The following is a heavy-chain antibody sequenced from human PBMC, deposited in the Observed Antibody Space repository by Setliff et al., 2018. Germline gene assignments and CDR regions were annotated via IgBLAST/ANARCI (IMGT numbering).Heavy chain of an antibody. J-gene: IGHJ4*02. CDR1: GGSISTYY. Sequence: SETLSLTCTVSGGSISTYYWSWIRQPPGKGLEWIGYVYYSGIANYSPSLKSRLTISVDTSKNQFSLKLRSVTAADAAVYYCARGGTFRYFDYWGQGTPVTVSS. V-gene: IGHV4-59*01. CDR2: VYYSGIA. CDR3: ARGGTFRYFDY. D-gene: IGHD5-12*01.